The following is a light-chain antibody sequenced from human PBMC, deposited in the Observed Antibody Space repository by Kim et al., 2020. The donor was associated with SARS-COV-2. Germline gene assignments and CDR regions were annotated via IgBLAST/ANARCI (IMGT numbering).Light chain of an antibody. CDR3: QQYGSSPWT. Sequence: SPGESATLSCGASQSVSSNYLAWYQQKPGQAPRLLIYGASSRATGIPVRFSGSGSGTDFTLTISRLEPEDFAVYYCQQYGSSPWTFGQGTKVDIK. CDR2: GAS. J-gene: IGKJ1*01. V-gene: IGKV3-20*01. CDR1: QSVSSNY.